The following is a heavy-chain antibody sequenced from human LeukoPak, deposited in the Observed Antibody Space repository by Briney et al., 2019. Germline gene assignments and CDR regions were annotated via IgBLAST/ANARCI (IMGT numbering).Heavy chain of an antibody. J-gene: IGHJ4*02. Sequence: GSLRLSCAASGFTFSSYAMSWVRQAPGKGLEWVSAISGSGGSTYYADSVKGRFTISRDNSKNTLYLQMNSLRAEDTAVYYCAKKTRIVVVPAATDYWGQGTLVTVSS. V-gene: IGHV3-23*01. CDR2: ISGSGGST. D-gene: IGHD2-2*01. CDR3: AKKTRIVVVPAATDY. CDR1: GFTFSSYA.